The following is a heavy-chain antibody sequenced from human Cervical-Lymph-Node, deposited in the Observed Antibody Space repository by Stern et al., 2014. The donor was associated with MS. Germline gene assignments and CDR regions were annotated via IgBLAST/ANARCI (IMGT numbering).Heavy chain of an antibody. Sequence: EVQLVESGGGLAKPGGSRSLPCAPSGFTFSTFSMTWVRQAPGKGRGWVPSIISSSSYIYYADSVKGRFTISRDNAKNSLYLQMNSLRAEDTAVYYCARDHDYGDFSPYYFDYWGQGTLVTVSS. J-gene: IGHJ4*02. CDR2: IISSSSYI. V-gene: IGHV3-21*01. D-gene: IGHD4-17*01. CDR3: ARDHDYGDFSPYYFDY. CDR1: GFTFSTFS.